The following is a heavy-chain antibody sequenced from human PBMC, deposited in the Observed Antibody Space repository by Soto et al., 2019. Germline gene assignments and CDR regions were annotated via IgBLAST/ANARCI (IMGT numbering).Heavy chain of an antibody. CDR1: GGSISSSDYF. Sequence: QVQLQESGPGLVKPSQTLSLTCTVSGGSISSSDYFWTWIRQPPGKGLEWIGYIFNNGITHYNPSLKSRITISVDTSKSQFSLKVSSVTAADTAIYYCAREERNGIASWFDPWGQGTLVIVSS. J-gene: IGHJ5*02. D-gene: IGHD6-13*01. V-gene: IGHV4-30-4*01. CDR3: AREERNGIASWFDP. CDR2: IFNNGIT.